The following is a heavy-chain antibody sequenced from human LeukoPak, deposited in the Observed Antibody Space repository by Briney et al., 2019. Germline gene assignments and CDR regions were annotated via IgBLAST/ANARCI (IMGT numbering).Heavy chain of an antibody. J-gene: IGHJ4*02. CDR2: FFYSGNT. D-gene: IGHD1-26*01. V-gene: IGHV4-39*01. Sequence: SETLSLTCTVSGGSIXRXXXXXGXXXQTXXKXLXWMGSFFYSGNTYYNPSLNSRVTISVETSKNQFSLRLSSVTAADTAVYYCAGTVGATFHFDYWGQGTLVTVSS. CDR1: GGSIXRXXXX. CDR3: AGTVGATFHFDY.